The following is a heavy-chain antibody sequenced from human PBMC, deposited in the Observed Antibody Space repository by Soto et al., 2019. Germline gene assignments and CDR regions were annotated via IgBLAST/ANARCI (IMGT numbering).Heavy chain of an antibody. J-gene: IGHJ4*02. V-gene: IGHV3-30*04. Sequence: GGSLRLSCAASGFTFSSYAMHWVRQAPGKGLEWVAVISYDGSNKYYADSVKGRFTISRDNSKNTLYLQMNSLRAEDTAVYYCARDGGGKDTAMVEGYWGQGTLVTVSS. CDR1: GFTFSSYA. D-gene: IGHD5-18*01. CDR2: ISYDGSNK. CDR3: ARDGGGKDTAMVEGY.